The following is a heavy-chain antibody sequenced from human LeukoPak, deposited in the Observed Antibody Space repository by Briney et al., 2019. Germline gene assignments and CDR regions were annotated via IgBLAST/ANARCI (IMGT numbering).Heavy chain of an antibody. V-gene: IGHV1-18*01. D-gene: IGHD6-19*01. CDR3: ARDQDQWLVLYYYGMDV. Sequence: GASVKVSCKASGYTFTSYGISWVRQAPGQGLEWMGWISAYNGNTNYAQKLQGRVTMTTDTSTSTAYTELRSLRSDDTAVYYCARDQDQWLVLYYYGMDVWGQGTTVTVSS. J-gene: IGHJ6*02. CDR2: ISAYNGNT. CDR1: GYTFTSYG.